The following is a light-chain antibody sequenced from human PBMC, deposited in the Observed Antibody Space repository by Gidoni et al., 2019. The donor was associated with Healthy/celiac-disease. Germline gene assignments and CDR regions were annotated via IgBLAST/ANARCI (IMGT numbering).Light chain of an antibody. Sequence: IVLTQSPDSLAVSLGETATINCTTSQSVLYSSHNKNYLAWYQQKPGQPLKLRIYWASTRESGVPERCSGSGSGTDFTLTISSLQAEDVAVYYCQQYYSTPWTFGQGTKVEIK. V-gene: IGKV4-1*01. CDR3: QQYYSTPWT. CDR2: WAS. CDR1: QSVLYSSHNKNY. J-gene: IGKJ1*01.